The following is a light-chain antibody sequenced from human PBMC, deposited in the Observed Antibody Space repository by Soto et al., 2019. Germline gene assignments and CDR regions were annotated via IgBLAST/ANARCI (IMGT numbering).Light chain of an antibody. J-gene: IGKJ1*01. CDR1: QSISSW. CDR3: QQYNSYCT. CDR2: KAY. V-gene: IGKV1-5*03. Sequence: DIQMTQSPSTLSASVGDRVTITCRASQSISSWLAWYQQKPGKAPKLLIYKAYSLESGVPSRFSGSGSGTEFTLTISRLQPDDVATYYCQQYNSYCTFGQGTKVEIK.